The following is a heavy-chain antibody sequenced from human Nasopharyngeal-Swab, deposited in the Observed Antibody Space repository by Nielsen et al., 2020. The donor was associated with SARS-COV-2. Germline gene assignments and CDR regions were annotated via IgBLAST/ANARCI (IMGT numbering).Heavy chain of an antibody. J-gene: IGHJ5*02. Sequence: SETLSLTCDVSGASFNSGGFYWSWIRQSPERGLEWIAYINYSGTTYYNPSLGSRLTISMDTSKNQFSLKLNSVTAADTAVYLCARGPMNMVTTWGQGTLVTVSS. CDR2: INYSGTT. V-gene: IGHV4-30-4*01. CDR3: ARGPMNMVTT. D-gene: IGHD4/OR15-4a*01. CDR1: GASFNSGGFY.